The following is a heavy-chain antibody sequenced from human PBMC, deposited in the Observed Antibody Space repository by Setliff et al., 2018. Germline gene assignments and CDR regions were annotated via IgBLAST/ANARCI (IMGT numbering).Heavy chain of an antibody. V-gene: IGHV4-59*02. CDR1: GASVRSHY. J-gene: IGHJ4*02. CDR2: IFYSGDT. D-gene: IGHD1-1*01. Sequence: SETLSLTCTVSGASVRSHYWSWIRQPPGKGLEWIGFIFYSGDTKSNPSLKSRVTMSVDTSKNQFSLKLSSVTAADTAVYYCARTGTYRYFDYWGQGILVTVSS. CDR3: ARTGTYRYFDY.